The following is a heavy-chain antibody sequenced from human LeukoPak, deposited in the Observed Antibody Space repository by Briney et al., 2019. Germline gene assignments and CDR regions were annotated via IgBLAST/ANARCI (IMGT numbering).Heavy chain of an antibody. Sequence: PSETLSLTCTVSGHSINSYYWSWIRQPPGKGLEWIGYISYSGSTDYNPSLKSRVTISVDTSKGQFSLRLSSVTAADTAVYYCARGRGYSYGLKYYYYYGMDVWGQGTTVTVSS. D-gene: IGHD5-18*01. CDR3: ARGRGYSYGLKYYYYYGMDV. CDR1: GHSINSYY. CDR2: ISYSGST. V-gene: IGHV4-59*12. J-gene: IGHJ6*02.